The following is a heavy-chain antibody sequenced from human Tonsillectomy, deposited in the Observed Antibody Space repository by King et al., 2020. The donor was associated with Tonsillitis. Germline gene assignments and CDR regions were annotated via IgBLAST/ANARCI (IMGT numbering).Heavy chain of an antibody. V-gene: IGHV4-61*02. D-gene: IGHD4-17*01. CDR1: GGSINSDAYY. CDR2: INARGST. Sequence: VQLQESGPGLVKPSQTLSLTCTVSGGSINSDAYYWNWIRQPAGKGLEWIGRINARGSTSSNPSLKSRVTISVDTSKNQFSLGLSSVTAADTAVYYCAREDFGDYPSWGQGTLVTVSS. J-gene: IGHJ5*02. CDR3: AREDFGDYPS.